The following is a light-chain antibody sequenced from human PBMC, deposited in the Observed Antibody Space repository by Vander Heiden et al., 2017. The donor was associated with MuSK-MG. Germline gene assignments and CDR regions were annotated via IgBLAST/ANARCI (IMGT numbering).Light chain of an antibody. CDR1: QDISSG. CDR3: RQLRTYPIT. J-gene: IGKJ4*01. Sequence: DIELTQSLSLLPASVGDRVTTTCRASQDISSGLPCYQQEPWKAPQLLIYAASSLHSGVPSQFDDCGSATQFTLTISSLQPADFPTSYCRQLRTYPITFGGGTKVEIK. CDR2: AAS. V-gene: IGKV1-9*01.